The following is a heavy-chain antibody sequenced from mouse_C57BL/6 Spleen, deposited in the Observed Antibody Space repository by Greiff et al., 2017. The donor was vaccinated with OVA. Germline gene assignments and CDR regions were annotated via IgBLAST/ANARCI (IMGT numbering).Heavy chain of an antibody. D-gene: IGHD1-1*01. J-gene: IGHJ3*01. V-gene: IGHV1-82*01. Sequence: VKLMESGPELVKPGASVKISCKASGYAFSSSWMNWVKQRPGKGLEWIGRIYPGDGDTNYNGKFKGKATLTADKSSSTAYMQLSSLTSEDSAVYFCAREGDYYGPSWFAYWGQGTLVTVSA. CDR2: IYPGDGDT. CDR1: GYAFSSSW. CDR3: AREGDYYGPSWFAY.